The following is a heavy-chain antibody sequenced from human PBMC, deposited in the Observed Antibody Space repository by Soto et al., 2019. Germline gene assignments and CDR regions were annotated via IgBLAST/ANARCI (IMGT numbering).Heavy chain of an antibody. CDR3: ARGIATGQLDP. CDR2: INPVNGNT. Sequence: QVQLVQSGAEVKKHGASVMLSCKASGYTFTTYTMNWVRQAPGQRLEWMGWINPVNGNTKSSQKFQDRVIITRDTSASTAYMELRSLRSEDTAVYYCARGIATGQLDPWGQGTLVIVSS. V-gene: IGHV1-3*01. D-gene: IGHD6-13*01. J-gene: IGHJ5*02. CDR1: GYTFTTYT.